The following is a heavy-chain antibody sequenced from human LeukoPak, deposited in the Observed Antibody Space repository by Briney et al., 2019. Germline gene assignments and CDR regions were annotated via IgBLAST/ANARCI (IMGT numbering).Heavy chain of an antibody. CDR3: ARDGKSGEMATFVY. CDR2: IYGDAET. J-gene: IGHJ4*02. D-gene: IGHD5-24*01. CDR1: GLAARSNN. V-gene: IGHV3-53*04. Sequence: RGSLTLSFSLSGLAARSNNTAGGPDAPGEGLERVIVIYGDAETHYVDSAKCRFTISRHDSKNTVDLQRNSLRPEDTAVYYCARDGKSGEMATFVYWGQGTLVTVCS.